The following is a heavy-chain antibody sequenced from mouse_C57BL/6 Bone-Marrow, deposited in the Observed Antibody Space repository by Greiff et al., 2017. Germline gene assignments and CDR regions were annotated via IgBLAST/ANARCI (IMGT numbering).Heavy chain of an antibody. CDR3: TRYPYDYGSRGDWYCNV. D-gene: IGHD1-1*01. Sequence: QVQLQQSGAELVRPGASVTLSCNASGYTFTDYEMHWVKQTPVHGLEWIGAIDHETGGTAYNQKFTGKGILTAAKSYCTAYMELRSLTSEDSAVYYCTRYPYDYGSRGDWYCNVWGTGTTVTVSS. J-gene: IGHJ1*03. CDR2: IDHETGGT. V-gene: IGHV1-15*01. CDR1: GYTFTDYE.